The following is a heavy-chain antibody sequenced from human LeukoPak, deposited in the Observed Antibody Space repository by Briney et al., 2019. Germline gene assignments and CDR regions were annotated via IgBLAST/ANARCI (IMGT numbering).Heavy chain of an antibody. CDR1: GFTFSSYW. CDR3: ARPRSGSYLNFDY. D-gene: IGHD1-26*01. CDR2: IKQDGSEK. Sequence: GGSLRLSCADSGFTFSSYWMSWVRQAPGKEREWVANIKQDGSEKYYVDSVKGRFTISRDNAKNSLYLQMNSLRAEDTAVYYCARPRSGSYLNFDYWGQGTLVTVSS. V-gene: IGHV3-7*01. J-gene: IGHJ4*02.